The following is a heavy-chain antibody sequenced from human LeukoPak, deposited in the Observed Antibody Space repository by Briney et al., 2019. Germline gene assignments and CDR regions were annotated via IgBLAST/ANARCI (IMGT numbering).Heavy chain of an antibody. CDR3: ARALSGGGSAGGGGFDP. Sequence: SQALSLTCTVSGGSISSGSYYWSWIRQPAGKGLAWIGRMYTSGSTNYNPSLKSRVTISVDTSKNQFSLKLSSVTAADTAVYYCARALSGGGSAGGGGFDPWGQGTLVTVSS. J-gene: IGHJ5*02. CDR1: GGSISSGSYY. V-gene: IGHV4-61*02. D-gene: IGHD3-16*01. CDR2: MYTSGST.